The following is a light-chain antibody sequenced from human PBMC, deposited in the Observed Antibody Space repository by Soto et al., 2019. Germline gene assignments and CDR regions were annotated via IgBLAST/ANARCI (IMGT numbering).Light chain of an antibody. V-gene: IGLV2-14*01. CDR3: NSYTTTSTYD. J-gene: IGLJ1*01. CDR2: DVS. CDR1: SSDVGGYNY. Sequence: QSALTQPASVSGSPGQPITISCTGTSSDVGGYNYVSWYQQHPGKAPKVMIYDVSNRPSGVSNRFSGSKSGNTASLTISGLQAEDEADYYCNSYTTTSTYDFGTGTKVPVL.